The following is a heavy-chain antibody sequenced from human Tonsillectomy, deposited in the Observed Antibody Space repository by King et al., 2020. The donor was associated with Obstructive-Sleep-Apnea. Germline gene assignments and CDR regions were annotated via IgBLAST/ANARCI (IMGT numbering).Heavy chain of an antibody. V-gene: IGHV3-30*04. CDR2: ISYDGSNE. Sequence: VQLVESGGGVVQPGRSLRLSCAASGFTFRDYAIHWVRQAPGKGLEWVTVISYDGSNEYFADSVRGRFTISRDNSKNTLYLHMNTLKTEDTAVYYCATGDGYWGQGTLVTVSS. J-gene: IGHJ4*02. CDR1: GFTFRDYA. CDR3: ATGDGY. D-gene: IGHD7-27*01.